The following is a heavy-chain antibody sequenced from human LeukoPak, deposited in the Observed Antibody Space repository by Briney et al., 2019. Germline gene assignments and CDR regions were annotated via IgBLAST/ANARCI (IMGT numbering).Heavy chain of an antibody. CDR1: GGTFSSYA. CDR2: IIPILGTT. V-gene: IGHV1-69*05. D-gene: IGHD3-22*01. CDR3: AKSVGTYYYDSSGYYHY. Sequence: GSSVKVSCKASGGTFSSYAFNWVRQAPGQGLQWMGGIIPILGTTNYAQQFQGRVTMTTDESTSTAFMELSSLRSEDTAVYYCAKSVGTYYYDSSGYYHYWGQGTLVTVSS. J-gene: IGHJ4*02.